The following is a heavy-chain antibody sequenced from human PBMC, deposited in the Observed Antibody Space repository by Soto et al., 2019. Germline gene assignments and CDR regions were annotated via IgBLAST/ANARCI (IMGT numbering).Heavy chain of an antibody. CDR3: ASRYYYDSSGYYPFDY. V-gene: IGHV4-39*01. CDR1: GGSISSGGYY. CDR2: IYYSGST. J-gene: IGHJ4*02. D-gene: IGHD3-22*01. Sequence: SETLSLTCAVSGGSISSGGYYWGWIRQPPGKGLEWIGSIYYSGSTYYNPSLKSRVTISVDTSKNQFSLKLSSVTAADTAVYYCASRYYYDSSGYYPFDYWGQGTLVTVSS.